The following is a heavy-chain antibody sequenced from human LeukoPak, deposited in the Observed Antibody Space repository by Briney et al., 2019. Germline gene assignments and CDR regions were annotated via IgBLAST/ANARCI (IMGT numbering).Heavy chain of an antibody. V-gene: IGHV3-73*01. J-gene: IGHJ3*02. CDR2: IRSEANNYAT. CDR3: TRSHCYDTSGHYYAGAFDI. Sequence: GGPLRLSCAVSGFTFSGPAMHWVRQASGKGPEGGGRIRSEANNYATAYAASMKGRFTISRGDSKNTAYLQMNSLKTEDTAVYYCTRSHCYDTSGHYYAGAFDIWGPGTAVTVSS. CDR1: GFTFSGPA. D-gene: IGHD3-22*01.